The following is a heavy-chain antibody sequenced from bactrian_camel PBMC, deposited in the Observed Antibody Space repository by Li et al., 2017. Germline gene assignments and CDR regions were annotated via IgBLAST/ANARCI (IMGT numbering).Heavy chain of an antibody. CDR3: AAGPGVVAGGCGPVELNV. CDR1: GFSFSSYG. D-gene: IGHD1*01. V-gene: IGHV3S40*01. CDR2: IARDSSST. Sequence: VQLVESGGGLVQPGGSLRLSCVVSGFSFSSYGMVWVRQAPGKGLEWISGIARDSSSTAYADSVKGRFTISEDNAKNTIYLQMNSLKPEDTAMYYCAAGPGVVAGGCGPVELNVWGQGTQVTVS. J-gene: IGHJ4*01.